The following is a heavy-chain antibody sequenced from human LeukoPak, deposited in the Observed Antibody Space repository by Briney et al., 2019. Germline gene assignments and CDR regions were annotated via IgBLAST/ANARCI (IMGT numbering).Heavy chain of an antibody. V-gene: IGHV4-59*01. CDR2: IYYSGST. CDR3: ASVHNSRTYWFDP. CDR1: SGSTNDYY. J-gene: IGHJ5*02. D-gene: IGHD2-2*01. Sequence: PSETLSLTCIVSSGSTNDYYWSWIRQPPGKGLEWIGYIYYSGSTSYNPSLKSRATISVDTSKNHLSLKLSSVTAADTAVYYCASVHNSRTYWFDPWGQGTLVTVSS.